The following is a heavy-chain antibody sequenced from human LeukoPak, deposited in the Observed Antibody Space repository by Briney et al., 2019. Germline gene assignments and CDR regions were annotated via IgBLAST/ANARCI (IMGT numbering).Heavy chain of an antibody. CDR3: ARGELERPRPTYYFDY. CDR1: GGSISSSSYY. Sequence: PSETLSLTCTVSGGSISSSSYYWGWIRQPPGKGLEWIGSIYYSGSTNYNPSLKSRVTISVDTSKNQFSLKLSSVTAADTAVYYCARGELERPRPTYYFDYWGQGTLVTVSS. V-gene: IGHV4-39*07. CDR2: IYYSGST. D-gene: IGHD1-1*01. J-gene: IGHJ4*02.